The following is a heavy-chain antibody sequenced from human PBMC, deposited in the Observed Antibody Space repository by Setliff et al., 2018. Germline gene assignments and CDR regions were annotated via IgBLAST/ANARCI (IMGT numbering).Heavy chain of an antibody. CDR1: GGSISSDSDY. CDR2: IYASGST. D-gene: IGHD1-26*01. CDR3: TKGRVGLAARAGY. Sequence: SETLSLTCTVSGGSISSDSDYWSWIRQSAGKGLEWIGRIYASGSTEYDPSLGSRVTISVDTSRNQFSLQLSSVTSADTAIYYCTKGRVGLAARAGYWGQGTLVTVSS. J-gene: IGHJ4*02. V-gene: IGHV4-61*02.